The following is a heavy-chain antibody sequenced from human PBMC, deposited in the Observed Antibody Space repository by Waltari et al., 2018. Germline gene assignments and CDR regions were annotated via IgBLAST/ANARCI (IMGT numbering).Heavy chain of an antibody. CDR2: ISYSGST. CDR3: ARAGKGGSYYGDFDY. Sequence: QLQLQESGPGLVKPSETLSLTCTVSGCSIRSSSYYWRWLRQPPGKGLEWIGSISYSGSTYYTPSLKSGVTISVDTSKNQFSLKLSSVTAADTAVYYCARAGKGGSYYGDFDYWGQGTLVTVSS. CDR1: GCSIRSSSYY. J-gene: IGHJ4*02. D-gene: IGHD1-26*01. V-gene: IGHV4-39*07.